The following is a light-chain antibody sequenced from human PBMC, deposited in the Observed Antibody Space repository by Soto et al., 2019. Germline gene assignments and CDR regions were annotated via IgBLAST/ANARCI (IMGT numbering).Light chain of an antibody. CDR3: QQRTNWPPTWT. V-gene: IGKV3-11*01. Sequence: EIVLTQSPAILSLSPGERATLSCRASQSVSTYLAWYQQRPGQAPRLLVYDASNRATDIPARFSGSGSGTDCTLTISSLEPEDFAVYYCQQRTNWPPTWTFCPGTKVEIK. J-gene: IGKJ1*01. CDR2: DAS. CDR1: QSVSTY.